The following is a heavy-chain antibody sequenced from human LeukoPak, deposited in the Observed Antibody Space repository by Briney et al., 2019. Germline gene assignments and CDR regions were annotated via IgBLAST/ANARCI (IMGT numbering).Heavy chain of an antibody. CDR3: VKDVGGSYAFDY. V-gene: IGHV3-64D*09. CDR2: INDNGGRT. J-gene: IGHJ4*02. Sequence: GGSLRLSCSASGFTFSRYAMHWVRQAPGKGLEYVSGINDNGGRTHYGDSVKGRFSISRDNSKNTLHLQVSTLRAEDTALYYCVKDVGGSYAFDYWGQGILVTVAS. D-gene: IGHD1-26*01. CDR1: GFTFSRYA.